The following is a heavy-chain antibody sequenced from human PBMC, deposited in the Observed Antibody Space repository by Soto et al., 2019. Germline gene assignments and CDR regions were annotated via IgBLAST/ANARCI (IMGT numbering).Heavy chain of an antibody. CDR3: ARDFYDGYDAFWSGYFSYGMDG. J-gene: IGHJ6*02. V-gene: IGHV1-2*04. D-gene: IGHD3-3*01. CDR1: GYTFTGYY. CDR2: INPNSGGT. Sequence: ASVKVSCKASGYTFTGYYMHWVRQAPGQGLEWMGWINPNSGGTNYAQKFQGWVTMTRDTSISTAYMELSRLRSNDTAVYYCARDFYDGYDAFWSGYFSYGMDGWGQGPTVTVSS.